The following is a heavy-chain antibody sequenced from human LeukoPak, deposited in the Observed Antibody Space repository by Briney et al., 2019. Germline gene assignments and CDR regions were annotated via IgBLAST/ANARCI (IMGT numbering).Heavy chain of an antibody. CDR2: ISYDGSNK. V-gene: IGHV3-30*01. J-gene: IGHJ4*02. CDR1: GFTFSSYA. Sequence: PGGSLRLSCAASGFTFSSYAMHWVRQAPGKGLEWVAVISYDGSNKYYADSVKGRFTISRDNSKNTLYLQMNSLRAEDTAVYYCAKGRTPDPSNYFDYWGQGTPVTVSS. CDR3: AKGRTPDPSNYFDY. D-gene: IGHD1-14*01.